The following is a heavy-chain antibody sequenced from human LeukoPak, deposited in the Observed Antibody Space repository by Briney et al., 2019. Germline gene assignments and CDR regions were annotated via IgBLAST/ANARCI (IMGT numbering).Heavy chain of an antibody. CDR1: GYTFTGYY. D-gene: IGHD2-2*01. Sequence: ASVKVSCKASGYTFTGYYMHWVRQATGQGLEWMGWMNPNSGNTGYAQKFQGRVTMTRNTSISTAYMELSSLRSEDTAVYYCARGDCSSTSCYYFDYWGQGTLVTVSS. CDR2: MNPNSGNT. V-gene: IGHV1-8*02. CDR3: ARGDCSSTSCYYFDY. J-gene: IGHJ4*02.